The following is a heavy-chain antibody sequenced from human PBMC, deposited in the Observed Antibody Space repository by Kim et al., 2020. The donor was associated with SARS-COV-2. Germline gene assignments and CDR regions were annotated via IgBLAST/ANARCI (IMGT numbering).Heavy chain of an antibody. CDR3: ARTSSTSLYYYYYYMDV. CDR1: GFTFSDYY. D-gene: IGHD2-2*01. CDR2: ISSSGSTI. J-gene: IGHJ6*03. V-gene: IGHV3-11*01. Sequence: GGSLRLSCAASGFTFSDYYMSWIRQAPGKGLEWVSYISSSGSTIYYADSVKGRFTISRDNAKNSLYLQMNSLRAEDTAVYYCARTSSTSLYYYYYYMDVWGKGTTVTVSS.